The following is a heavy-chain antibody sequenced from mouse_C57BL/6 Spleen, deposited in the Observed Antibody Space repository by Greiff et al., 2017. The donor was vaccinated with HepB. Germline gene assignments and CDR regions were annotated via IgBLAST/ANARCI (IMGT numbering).Heavy chain of an antibody. J-gene: IGHJ2*01. CDR3: AREFTTVVAPRVDY. CDR1: GFNIKNNY. Sequence: EVQLQQSVAELVRPGASVKLSCTASGFNIKNNYMHWVKQRPEQGLEWIGRIDPANGNTKYAPKFQGKATITADTTSNTAYMQLSSLISEDTAIYSCAREFTTVVAPRVDYWGQGTTLTVSS. CDR2: IDPANGNT. D-gene: IGHD1-1*01. V-gene: IGHV14-3*01.